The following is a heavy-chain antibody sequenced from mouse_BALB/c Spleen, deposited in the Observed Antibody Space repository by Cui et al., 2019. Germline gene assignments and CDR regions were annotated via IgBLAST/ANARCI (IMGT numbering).Heavy chain of an antibody. J-gene: IGHJ2*01. V-gene: IGHV1-72*01. CDR3: ARYDYYGSSYFDY. Sequence: HLQHPGPQLICPAASVKLSCKASGYTFTSYWMHWVKQRPGRDLEWIGRIDPNSGGTKYNEKFKSKATLTVDKPSSTAYMQLSSLTSEDSAVYYCARYDYYGSSYFDYWGQGTTLTVSS. D-gene: IGHD1-1*01. CDR2: IDPNSGGT. CDR1: GYTFTSYW.